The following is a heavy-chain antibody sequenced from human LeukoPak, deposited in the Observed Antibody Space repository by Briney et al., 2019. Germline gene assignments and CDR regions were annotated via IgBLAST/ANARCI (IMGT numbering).Heavy chain of an antibody. CDR3: ATFSIVGATNGLYYFDY. Sequence: ASMKVSCKASGGTFSSYAISWVRQAPGQGLEWMGGIIPIFGTANYAQKFQGRVTITADESTSTAYMELSSLRSEDTAVYYCATFSIVGATNGLYYFDYWGQGTLVTVSS. J-gene: IGHJ4*02. CDR2: IIPIFGTA. D-gene: IGHD1-26*01. V-gene: IGHV1-69*13. CDR1: GGTFSSYA.